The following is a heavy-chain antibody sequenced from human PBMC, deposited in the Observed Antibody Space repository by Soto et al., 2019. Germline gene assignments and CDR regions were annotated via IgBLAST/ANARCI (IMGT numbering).Heavy chain of an antibody. V-gene: IGHV3-7*01. Sequence: PGGSLRLSCAASGFIFSTYWMAWVRQAPGKGLEWVANINQDESEKHYVDSVKGRFTISRDNAKSSLYLQMNSLRAEDTAVYYCVNSNIVGRPGGGQGTMVTVSS. CDR3: VNSNIVGRPG. CDR1: GFIFSTYW. CDR2: INQDESEK. J-gene: IGHJ3*01. D-gene: IGHD6-6*01.